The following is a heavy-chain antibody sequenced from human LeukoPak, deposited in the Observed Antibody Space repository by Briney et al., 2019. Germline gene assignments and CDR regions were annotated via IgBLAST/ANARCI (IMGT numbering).Heavy chain of an antibody. CDR3: ASYLKGIVAN. Sequence: GGSLRLSCAASGFTFSSYAMSWVRQAPGKGLEWDSAISGSGGSTYSADSVKGRFTISRDNSKNTLYLQMNSLRAEDTAVYYCASYLKGIVANWGQGTLVTVSS. CDR1: GFTFSSYA. V-gene: IGHV3-23*01. J-gene: IGHJ4*02. D-gene: IGHD2-15*01. CDR2: ISGSGGST.